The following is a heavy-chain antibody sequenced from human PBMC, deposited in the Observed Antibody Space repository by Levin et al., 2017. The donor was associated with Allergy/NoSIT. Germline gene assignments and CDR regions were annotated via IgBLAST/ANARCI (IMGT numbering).Heavy chain of an antibody. CDR3: ARVLGGSYRGVDY. CDR1: GFTFSSYS. J-gene: IGHJ4*02. V-gene: IGHV3-21*01. CDR2: ISSSSSYI. D-gene: IGHD1-26*01. Sequence: SCAASGFTFSSYSMNWVRQAPGKGLEWVSSISSSSSYIYYADSVKGRFTISRDNAKNSLYLQMNSLRAEDTAVYYCARVLGGSYRGVDYWGQGTLVTVSS.